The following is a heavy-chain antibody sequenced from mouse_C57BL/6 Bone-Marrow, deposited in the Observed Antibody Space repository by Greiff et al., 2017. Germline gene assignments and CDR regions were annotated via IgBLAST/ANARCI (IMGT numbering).Heavy chain of an antibody. CDR1: GYTFTSYT. J-gene: IGHJ4*01. Sequence: VQLQQSGAELVRPGASVKMSCKASGYTFTSYTMHWVKQRPGQGLEWIGYINPSSGYTKYNQKFKDKATLTADKSSSTAYMQLSSLTSEDSAVYYCARRNYYYAMDYWGQGTSVTVSS. V-gene: IGHV1-4*01. CDR2: INPSSGYT. CDR3: ARRNYYYAMDY. D-gene: IGHD1-1*01.